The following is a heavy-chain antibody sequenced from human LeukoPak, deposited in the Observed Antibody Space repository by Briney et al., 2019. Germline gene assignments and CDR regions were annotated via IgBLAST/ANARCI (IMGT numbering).Heavy chain of an antibody. CDR1: GGSISSYY. CDR3: ARESRREGYRFDY. J-gene: IGHJ4*02. V-gene: IGHV4-59*01. CDR2: VHYTGNT. Sequence: SETLSLTCTVSGGSISSYYWSWIRQPPGKGLEWIGYVHYTGNTNYNPSLKSRLTISVDTSKNQFSLKLSSVTAADTAVYYCARESRREGYRFDYWGQGTLVTVSS. D-gene: IGHD5-24*01.